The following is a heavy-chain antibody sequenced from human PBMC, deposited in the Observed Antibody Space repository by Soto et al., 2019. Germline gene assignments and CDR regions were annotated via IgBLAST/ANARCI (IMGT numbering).Heavy chain of an antibody. CDR1: GFALTTTGVG. CDR3: AHESAVGNYFDY. D-gene: IGHD6-13*01. V-gene: IGHV2-5*02. CDR2: IYWDDDK. Sequence: PTLVTPTQPLTLTCPFSGFALTTTGVGVGWIRQPPGKALEWLGIIYWDDDKRYSPSLKNRLTITKDTSENQVVLTLTNMDPVDTATYYCAHESAVGNYFDYWGQGTLVTVSS. J-gene: IGHJ4*02.